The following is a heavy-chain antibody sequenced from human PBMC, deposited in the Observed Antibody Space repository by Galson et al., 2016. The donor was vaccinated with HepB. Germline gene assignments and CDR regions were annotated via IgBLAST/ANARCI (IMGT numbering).Heavy chain of an antibody. CDR3: ARDRISMLRGVTNWLDP. Sequence: SLRLSCAASGFSFSNYNMNWVRQAPGKGPEWVSSISGTSTHIYYADSVKGRFAISRDNAKNSLYLQMNSLRAEDTAMYYCARDRISMLRGVTNWLDPWGQGTLVTVSS. V-gene: IGHV3-21*01. D-gene: IGHD3-10*01. CDR2: ISGTSTHI. J-gene: IGHJ5*02. CDR1: GFSFSNYN.